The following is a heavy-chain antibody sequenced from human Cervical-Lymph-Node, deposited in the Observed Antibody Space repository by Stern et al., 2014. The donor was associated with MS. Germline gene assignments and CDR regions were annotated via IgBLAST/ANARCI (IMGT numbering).Heavy chain of an antibody. J-gene: IGHJ4*02. CDR1: GGTFSSYA. CDR2: IIPIFGTA. D-gene: IGHD4-17*01. Sequence: VQLVESGAEVKKPGSSVKVSCKASGGTFSSYAISWVRQAPGQGLEWMGGIIPIFGTANYAQKVQGRVTITADESTRTAYMELSSLRSEDTAVYYCARGGLGYGDFIDYWGQGTLVTVSS. CDR3: ARGGLGYGDFIDY. V-gene: IGHV1-69*01.